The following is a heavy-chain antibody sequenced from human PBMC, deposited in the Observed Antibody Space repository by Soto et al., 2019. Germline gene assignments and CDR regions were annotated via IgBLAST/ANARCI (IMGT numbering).Heavy chain of an antibody. Sequence: EVQLVESGGGLVKPGGSLRLSCAASGFTFSRYSMNWVRQAPGKGLEWVSSISSSSSYIYYADSVKGRFTISRDNAKNSQYLQMNSLRAEDTAVYYCARDQRDYGDYAWFDPWGQGTLVTVSS. CDR1: GFTFSRYS. D-gene: IGHD4-17*01. V-gene: IGHV3-21*01. CDR3: ARDQRDYGDYAWFDP. CDR2: ISSSSSYI. J-gene: IGHJ5*02.